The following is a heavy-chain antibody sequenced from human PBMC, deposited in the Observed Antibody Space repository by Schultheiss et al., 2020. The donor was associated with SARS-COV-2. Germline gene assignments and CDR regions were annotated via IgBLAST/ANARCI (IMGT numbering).Heavy chain of an antibody. D-gene: IGHD3-10*01. CDR3: ARDLPSRGRFDP. V-gene: IGHV4-59*12. Sequence: SETLSLTCTVSGGSISSFYWSWIRQPPGKGLEWIGYIYYSGSTYYNPSLKSRVTMSVDTSKNQFSLKLSSVTAADTAVYYCARDLPSRGRFDPWGQGTLVTVSS. CDR1: GGSISSFY. CDR2: IYYSGST. J-gene: IGHJ5*02.